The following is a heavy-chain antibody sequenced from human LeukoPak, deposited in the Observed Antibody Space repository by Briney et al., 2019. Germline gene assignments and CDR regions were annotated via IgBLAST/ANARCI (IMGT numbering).Heavy chain of an antibody. CDR1: GGSFSGYY. Sequence: PSETLSLTCAVYGGSFSGYYWSWIRQPPGKGLEWIGEINHSGSTNYNPSLKSRVTISADTSKNQFSLKLSSVTAADTAVYYCARGQEYYDILTGSYYGMDVWGQGTTVTVSS. CDR3: ARGQEYYDILTGSYYGMDV. CDR2: INHSGST. V-gene: IGHV4-34*01. J-gene: IGHJ6*02. D-gene: IGHD3-9*01.